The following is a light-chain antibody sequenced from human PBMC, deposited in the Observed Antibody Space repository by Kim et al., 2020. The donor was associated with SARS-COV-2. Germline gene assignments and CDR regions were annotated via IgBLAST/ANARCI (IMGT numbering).Light chain of an antibody. CDR3: SSYLTSWSYV. J-gene: IGLJ1*01. CDR2: DFT. V-gene: IGLV2-14*03. Sequence: GQSISISCTGTTTDVDSFKSVSWYQHRPGQVPQLLIFDFTERPSGVSARFSASRSGTTFSLTISGLHSDDEGDYYCSSYLTSWSYVFGTGTKVTVL. CDR1: TTDVDSFKS.